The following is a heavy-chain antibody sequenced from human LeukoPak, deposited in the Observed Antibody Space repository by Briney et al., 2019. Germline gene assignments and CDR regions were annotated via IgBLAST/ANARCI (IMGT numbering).Heavy chain of an antibody. V-gene: IGHV3-23*01. CDR3: AKGLNRRIAVAGPRGFDC. CDR2: ISGSGGST. CDR1: GFTFSSYA. D-gene: IGHD6-19*01. Sequence: RPGGSLRLSCAASGFTFSSYAMTWVRQAPGKGLEWVSAISGSGGSTYYADSVKGHFTISRDNSRDTLYLQMNSLRAEDTAVYYCAKGLNRRIAVAGPRGFDCWGQGTLVTVSS. J-gene: IGHJ4*02.